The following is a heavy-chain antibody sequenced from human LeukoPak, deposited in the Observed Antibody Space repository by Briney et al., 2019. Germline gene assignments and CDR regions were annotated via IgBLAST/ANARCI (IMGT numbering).Heavy chain of an antibody. D-gene: IGHD6-19*01. V-gene: IGHV3-7*01. CDR3: ARARSGQWLVLYYFDY. CDR1: GFTFSGYW. J-gene: IGHJ4*02. Sequence: GGSLRLSCAASGFTFSGYWMSWVRQAPGKGPEWVANIKQDESEKYYVDSVKGRFTISRDNAKNSLYLQMNSLRAEDTAVYYCARARSGQWLVLYYFDYWGQGTLVTVSS. CDR2: IKQDESEK.